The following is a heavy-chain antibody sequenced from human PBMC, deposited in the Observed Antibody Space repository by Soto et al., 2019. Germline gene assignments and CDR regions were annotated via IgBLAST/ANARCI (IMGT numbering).Heavy chain of an antibody. CDR2: INPSGGST. CDR3: ARGAKGIVVVVAAWYYFDY. V-gene: IGHV1-46*01. D-gene: IGHD2-15*01. Sequence: GASVKVSCKASGYTFTSYYMHWVRQAPGQGLEWMGIINPSGGSTSYAQKFQGRVTMTRDTSTSTVYMELSSLRSEDTAVYYCARGAKGIVVVVAAWYYFDYWGQGTLVTVSS. J-gene: IGHJ4*02. CDR1: GYTFTSYY.